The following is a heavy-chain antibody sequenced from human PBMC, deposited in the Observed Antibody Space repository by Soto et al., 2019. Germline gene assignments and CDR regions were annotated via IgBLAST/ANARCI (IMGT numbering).Heavy chain of an antibody. Sequence: ESGGGLVQPGGSLRLSCAASGFTFSSYAVHWVRQPTGKGLEWVSVIGSAGDTYYPGSVKGRFTISGENAKNSLYLQMNSLRAEDSAVYYCARGYLGSFDYWGQGTLVTVSS. CDR1: GFTFSSYA. CDR2: IGSAGDT. V-gene: IGHV3-13*01. CDR3: ARGYLGSFDY. D-gene: IGHD7-27*01. J-gene: IGHJ4*02.